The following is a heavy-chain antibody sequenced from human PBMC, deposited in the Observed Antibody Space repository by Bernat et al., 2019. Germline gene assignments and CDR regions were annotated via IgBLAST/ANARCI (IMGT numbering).Heavy chain of an antibody. CDR2: ISSSSSYT. D-gene: IGHD6-19*01. CDR1: GFAFSDYY. V-gene: IGHV3-11*06. J-gene: IGHJ4*02. CDR3: ARSGYSSGIPDY. Sequence: QVQLVESGGGLVKPGGSLRLSCAASGFAFSDYYMSWIRQAPGKGLEWVSYISSSSSYTNYADSVKGRFTISRDNAKNSLYLQMNSLRAEDTAVYYCARSGYSSGIPDYWGQGTLVTVSS.